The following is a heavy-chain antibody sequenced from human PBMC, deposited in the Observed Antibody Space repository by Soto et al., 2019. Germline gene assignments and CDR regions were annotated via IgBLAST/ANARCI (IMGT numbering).Heavy chain of an antibody. J-gene: IGHJ5*02. CDR2: IYWDDDK. CDR1: GFSLSTTGVG. CDR3: AQRLPHYGVVRERGNWFDP. V-gene: IGHV2-5*02. Sequence: QITLKESGPTLVRPTQTLTLTCTFSGFSLSTTGVGVGWIRQPPGKALEWLALIYWDDDKSYSPSLKSKLTHTKNTSKHEVILTMTNMDPVDTARYCCAQRLPHYGVVRERGNWFDPWGQGTLVTVSS. D-gene: IGHD2-21*01.